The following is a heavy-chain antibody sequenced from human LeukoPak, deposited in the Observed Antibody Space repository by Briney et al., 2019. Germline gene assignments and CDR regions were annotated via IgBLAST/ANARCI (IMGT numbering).Heavy chain of an antibody. Sequence: PSETLSLTCTVSGDSISSYYWNWIRQPAGKGLEWIGRIYPNGGTNYNPSLRSRVTISADTSKNHFSLKLTSVTAADTAVYYCARDQTYSGSGIYTYFDYWGQGILVTVSS. V-gene: IGHV4-4*07. J-gene: IGHJ4*02. CDR3: ARDQTYSGSGIYTYFDY. D-gene: IGHD3-10*01. CDR1: GDSISSYY. CDR2: IYPNGGT.